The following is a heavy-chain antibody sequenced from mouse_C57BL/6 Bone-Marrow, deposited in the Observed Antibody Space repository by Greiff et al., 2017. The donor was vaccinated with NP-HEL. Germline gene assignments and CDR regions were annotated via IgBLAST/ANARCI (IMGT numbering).Heavy chain of an antibody. CDR1: GFSLTSYG. CDR3: ARNRDYYGSSSYAMDY. CDR2: IWSGGST. J-gene: IGHJ4*01. D-gene: IGHD1-1*01. V-gene: IGHV2-2*01. Sequence: QVQLQQSGPGLVQPSQSLSITCTVSGFSLTSYGVHWVRQSPGKGLEWLGVIWSGGSTDYNAAFISRLSISKDNSKSQVFFKMNSLQADDTAIYYCARNRDYYGSSSYAMDYWGQGTSVTVSS.